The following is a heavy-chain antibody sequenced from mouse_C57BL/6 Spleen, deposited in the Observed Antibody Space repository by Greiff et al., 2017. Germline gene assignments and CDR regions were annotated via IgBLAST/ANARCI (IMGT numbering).Heavy chain of an antibody. Sequence: QVQLQQPGAELVKPGASVKVSCKASGYTFTSYWMHWVKQRPGQGLEWIGRIHPSDGDTNYNQKFKGKATLTVDKSSSTAYMQLSSLTSEDSAVYYCAIEGYDVGYALDYWGQGTSVTVSS. CDR3: AIEGYDVGYALDY. CDR2: IHPSDGDT. J-gene: IGHJ4*01. V-gene: IGHV1-74*01. D-gene: IGHD2-2*01. CDR1: GYTFTSYW.